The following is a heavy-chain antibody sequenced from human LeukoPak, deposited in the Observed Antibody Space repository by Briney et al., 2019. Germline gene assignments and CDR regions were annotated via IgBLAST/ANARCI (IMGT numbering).Heavy chain of an antibody. CDR1: GYSFTSYW. Sequence: GESLKISCKGSGYSFTSYWIGWVRQMPGKGLEWMGIIYPGDSDTRYSPSFQGQVTISADKSISTAYLQWSSLKASDTAMYYCARHRPLTFGGVIVPVAFDIWGQGTMVTVSS. J-gene: IGHJ3*02. D-gene: IGHD3-16*02. CDR3: ARHRPLTFGGVIVPVAFDI. V-gene: IGHV5-51*01. CDR2: IYPGDSDT.